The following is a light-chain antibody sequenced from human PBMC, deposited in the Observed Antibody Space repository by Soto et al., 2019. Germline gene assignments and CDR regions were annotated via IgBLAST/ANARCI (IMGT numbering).Light chain of an antibody. J-gene: IGKJ4*01. V-gene: IGKV3-15*01. CDR2: DAS. Sequence: ESVMPQSPATLSLSPGEGATLSCKASQNVYHNLAWYQQRPGQPPRLLIYDASTRATGISARFSGSGYGTEFTLTISSPQSEDFAVYFCQPCRNGPLTFGGGTKLEIK. CDR1: QNVYHN. CDR3: QPCRNGPLT.